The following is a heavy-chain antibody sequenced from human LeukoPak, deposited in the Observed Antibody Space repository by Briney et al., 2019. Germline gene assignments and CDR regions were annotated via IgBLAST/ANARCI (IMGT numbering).Heavy chain of an antibody. Sequence: SETLSLTCTVSGGSISSYYWSWIRQPPGKGLEWIGYIYYSGSTNYNPSLKSRVTISVDTSKNQFSLKLSSVTAADTAVYYCARNYYGSGHPWGQGTLVTVSS. V-gene: IGHV4-59*12. CDR2: IYYSGST. CDR1: GGSISSYY. CDR3: ARNYYGSGHP. J-gene: IGHJ5*02. D-gene: IGHD3-10*01.